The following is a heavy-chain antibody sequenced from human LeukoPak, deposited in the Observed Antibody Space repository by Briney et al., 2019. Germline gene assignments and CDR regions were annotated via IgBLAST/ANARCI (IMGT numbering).Heavy chain of an antibody. D-gene: IGHD2-15*01. Sequence: GRSLRLSCSASGFTFSSYALNWVRQAPGKGLEWVAVISYDGSNKYYADSVKGRFTISRDNSKNTVYLQMNSLRAEDSAVYYCARVGEDWFTFSGGSCPLDYWGQGTLVTVSS. CDR3: ARVGEDWFTFSGGSCPLDY. CDR2: ISYDGSNK. CDR1: GFTFSSYA. J-gene: IGHJ4*02. V-gene: IGHV3-30*04.